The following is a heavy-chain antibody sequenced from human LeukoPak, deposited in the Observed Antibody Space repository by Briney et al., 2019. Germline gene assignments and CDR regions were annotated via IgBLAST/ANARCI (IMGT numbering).Heavy chain of an antibody. CDR2: IYYSGST. V-gene: IGHV4-59*01. CDR1: GGSISSYY. D-gene: IGHD3-10*01. CDR3: ARAYGSGKFFRFDP. J-gene: IGHJ5*02. Sequence: SGTLSLTCTVSGGSISSYYWSWIRQPPGKGLEWIGYIYYSGSTNYNPSLKSRVTISVDTSKNQFSLKLSSVTAADTAVYYCARAYGSGKFFRFDPWGQGTLVTVSS.